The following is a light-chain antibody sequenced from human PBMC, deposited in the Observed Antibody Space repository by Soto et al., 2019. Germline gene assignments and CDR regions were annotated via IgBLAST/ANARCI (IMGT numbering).Light chain of an antibody. CDR3: QQYNSYSTWT. CDR2: KAS. J-gene: IGKJ1*01. CDR1: QSISSW. Sequence: DIQITQSPSTLSASVGDRVTITCRASQSISSWLAWYQQKPGKAPKLLIYKASSLESGVPSRFSGSGSGTEFTLTISSLQPDDFATYYCQQYNSYSTWTFGQGTKVDI. V-gene: IGKV1-5*03.